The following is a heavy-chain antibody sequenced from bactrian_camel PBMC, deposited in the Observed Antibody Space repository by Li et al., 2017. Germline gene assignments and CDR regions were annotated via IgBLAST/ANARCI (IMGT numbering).Heavy chain of an antibody. CDR3: AISDTCASLEFGY. V-gene: IGHV3S55*01. Sequence: HVQLVESGGGSVQAGGSLRLSCVASGDFYVNYCMGWFHQAPGKEREGVAAVDSGGSTYYADSVKGRFTISRDNTKNTLYLQMNGLKPEDTGMYYCAISDTCASLEFGYSVQGTQVTVS. CDR1: GDFYVNYC. J-gene: IGHJ6*01. CDR2: VDSGGST.